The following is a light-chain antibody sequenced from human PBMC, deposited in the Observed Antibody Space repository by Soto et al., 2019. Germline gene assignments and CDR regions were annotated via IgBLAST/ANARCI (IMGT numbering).Light chain of an antibody. J-gene: IGLJ1*01. V-gene: IGLV2-23*01. CDR3: CLYVGATTYV. Sequence: QSAQAQPASVSGSPGQSITISCTGASGYVGTYSLVSWYQQHPGKAPKVVIYEGHKRPSGVPDRFSGSTSVNTASLTISGLQTDDEADYYCCLYVGATTYVFGTGTKLTVL. CDR1: SGYVGTYSL. CDR2: EGH.